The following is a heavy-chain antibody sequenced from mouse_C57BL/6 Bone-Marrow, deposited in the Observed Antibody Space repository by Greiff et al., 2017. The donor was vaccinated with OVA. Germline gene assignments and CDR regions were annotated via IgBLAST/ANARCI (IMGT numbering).Heavy chain of an antibody. CDR1: GYTFTEYT. CDR3: ERHEEVPIDSSGLDY. V-gene: IGHV1-62-2*01. Sequence: QVQLQQSGAELVKPGASLKLSCTASGYTFTEYTIHWVQQRPGQGLEWIGCVYPGSGSIKYKEKFKDKATFTADKASSTVYMELSSLTSEDSAVYLCERHEEVPIDSSGLDYWGQGTTLTVSS. D-gene: IGHD3-2*02. J-gene: IGHJ2*01. CDR2: VYPGSGSI.